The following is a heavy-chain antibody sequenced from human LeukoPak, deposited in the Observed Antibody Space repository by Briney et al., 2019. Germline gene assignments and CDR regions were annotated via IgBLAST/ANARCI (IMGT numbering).Heavy chain of an antibody. CDR3: ARRKAYDLLTAAGYYFDF. CDR2: IIPMFGSA. D-gene: IGHD3-9*01. V-gene: IGHV1-69*13. Sequence: GASVKVSCKASGGTFSSYTFTWVRQAPGQGLEWMGGIIPMFGSANSAQRFQDRVTITADESTSTVYMELSSLRSDDTAVYYCARRKAYDLLTAAGYYFDFWGQGTLVTVSS. J-gene: IGHJ4*02. CDR1: GGTFSSYT.